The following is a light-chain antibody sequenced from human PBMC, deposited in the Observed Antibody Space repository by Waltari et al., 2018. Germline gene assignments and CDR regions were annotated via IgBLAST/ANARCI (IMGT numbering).Light chain of an antibody. CDR2: DAS. J-gene: IGKJ5*01. Sequence: EVVLTQPPATLSLSPGERATLSCRASQSVSNYLAWYQQKPGQAPRLLIYDASNRATGIPARFSGSGSGTDFTLTISSLEPEDFAVYYCQQRKFWPPITIGQGTRLESK. V-gene: IGKV3-11*01. CDR3: QQRKFWPPIT. CDR1: QSVSNY.